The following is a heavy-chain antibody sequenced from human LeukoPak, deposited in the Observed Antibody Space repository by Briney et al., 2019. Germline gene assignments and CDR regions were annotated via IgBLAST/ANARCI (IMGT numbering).Heavy chain of an antibody. V-gene: IGHV4-61*02. D-gene: IGHD3-22*01. Sequence: SETLSLTCTVSGGSISSGSYYWNWIRQPAGKGLEWIGRIYTSGSTKYNPSLKSRVTVSVDTSKNQFSLKVRSVTAADTAVYYCARHRTSGSDHYYDSMSWFDPWGQGTLVTVSS. CDR3: ARHRTSGSDHYYDSMSWFDP. CDR1: GGSISSGSYY. CDR2: IYTSGST. J-gene: IGHJ5*02.